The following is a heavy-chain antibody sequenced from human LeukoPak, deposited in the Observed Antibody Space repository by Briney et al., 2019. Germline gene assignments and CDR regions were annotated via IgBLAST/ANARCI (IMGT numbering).Heavy chain of an antibody. V-gene: IGHV4-39*01. Sequence: PSETLSLTCTVSGGSISSSSYYWGWIRQPPGKGLEWIGSIYCSGSTYYNPSLKSRVTISVDTSKNQFSLKLSSVTAADTAVYYCARVDWTTDYWGQGTQVTVSS. D-gene: IGHD3-9*01. J-gene: IGHJ4*02. CDR2: IYCSGST. CDR3: ARVDWTTDY. CDR1: GGSISSSSYY.